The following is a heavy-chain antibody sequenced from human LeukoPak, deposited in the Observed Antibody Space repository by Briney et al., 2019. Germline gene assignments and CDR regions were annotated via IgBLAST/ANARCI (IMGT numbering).Heavy chain of an antibody. J-gene: IGHJ4*02. CDR1: GGTFSSYA. V-gene: IGHV1-69*13. Sequence: SVKVSCKASGGTFSSYAISWVRQAPGQGLEWMGGIIPIFGTANYAQKFQGRVTITADESTSTAYMELSSLRSEDTAAYYCARNPLVVPYYFDYRGQGTLVTVSS. D-gene: IGHD2-8*02. CDR3: ARNPLVVPYYFDY. CDR2: IIPIFGTA.